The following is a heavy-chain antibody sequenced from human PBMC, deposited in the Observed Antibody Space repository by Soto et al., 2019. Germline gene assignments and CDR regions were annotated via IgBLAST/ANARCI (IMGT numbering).Heavy chain of an antibody. CDR1: GFTFSSYD. CDR3: ARDWNRVHFDY. Sequence: PGGSLRLSCAASGFTFSSYDMHWVRQAPGKGLEWVAVILYDGNNKYYADSVKGRFTISRDNSKNTMYLQMNSLRGEDTAVYYCARDWNRVHFDYWGQGTLVTVSS. V-gene: IGHV3-33*01. D-gene: IGHD1-1*01. J-gene: IGHJ4*02. CDR2: ILYDGNNK.